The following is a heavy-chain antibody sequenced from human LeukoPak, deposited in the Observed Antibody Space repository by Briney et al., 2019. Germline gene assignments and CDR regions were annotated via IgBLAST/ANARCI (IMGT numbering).Heavy chain of an antibody. CDR1: GFTFSSYW. D-gene: IGHD2-8*01. Sequence: GGSLRLSCAASGFTFSSYWMNWVRQAPGKGLEGVANINQDGGKIFYVDSLRGRFTISRDNAVNSFYLQINGLRADDTAVYYCVRDSNTNYHPDWGQGTLVSVSS. V-gene: IGHV3-7*04. CDR2: INQDGGKI. J-gene: IGHJ4*02. CDR3: VRDSNTNYHPD.